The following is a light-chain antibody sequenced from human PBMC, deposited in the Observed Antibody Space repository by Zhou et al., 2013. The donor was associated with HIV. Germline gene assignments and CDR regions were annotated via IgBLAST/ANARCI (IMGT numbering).Light chain of an antibody. J-gene: IGKJ1*01. CDR3: LQVNSFPRT. CDR2: GSS. Sequence: EIVLTQSPGTLSLSPGERATLSCRASQSVSSGYLAWYQQKPGQPPRLLIYGSSSRTTVIPDRFSGSGSGTDFTLTISSLQPEDFATYYCLQVNSFPRTFGQGTKVEIK. V-gene: IGKV3-20*01. CDR1: QSVSSGY.